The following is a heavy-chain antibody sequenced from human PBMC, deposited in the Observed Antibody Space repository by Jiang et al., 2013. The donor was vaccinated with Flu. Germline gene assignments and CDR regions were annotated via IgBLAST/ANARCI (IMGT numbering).Heavy chain of an antibody. V-gene: IGHV3-7*03. J-gene: IGHJ4*02. Sequence: VQLVESGGGLVQPGGSLRLSCETSGFKFNSYWMSWVRQAPGKGLEWVANIKHDGSEKFYVDSVKGRLTISRDNAKNSLYLQMTSLRVEDTAVYYCARQREFWTGYAMSSFDLWGQGAPSLRLL. CDR2: IKHDGSEK. D-gene: IGHD3/OR15-3a*01. CDR3: ARQREFWTGYAMSSFDL. CDR1: GFKFNSYW.